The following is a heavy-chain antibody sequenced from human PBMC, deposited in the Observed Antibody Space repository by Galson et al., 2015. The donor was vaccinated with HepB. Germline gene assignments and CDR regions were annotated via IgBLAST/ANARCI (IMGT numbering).Heavy chain of an antibody. V-gene: IGHV3-48*01. J-gene: IGHJ4*02. CDR1: GFTFSSYS. D-gene: IGHD3-10*01. CDR2: ISSSSSTI. CDR3: ARDQGEYYYGSGSPYYFDY. Sequence: SLRLSCAASGFTFSSYSMNWVRQAPGKGLEWVSYISSSSSTIYYADSVKGRFTISRDNAKNSLYLQMNSLRAEDTAVYYCARDQGEYYYGSGSPYYFDYWGQGTLVTVSS.